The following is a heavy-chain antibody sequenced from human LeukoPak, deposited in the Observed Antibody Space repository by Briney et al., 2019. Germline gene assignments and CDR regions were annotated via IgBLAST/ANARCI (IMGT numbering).Heavy chain of an antibody. CDR2: ISYDGSNK. V-gene: IGHV3-30-3*01. D-gene: IGHD3-16*01. CDR3: AREPQSWDYFDY. CDR1: GFTFSSYA. J-gene: IGHJ4*02. Sequence: PGRSLRLSCAASGFTFSSYAMHWVRQAPGKGLEWVAVISYDGSNKYYADSVKGRFTISRDNSKNTLYLQMNSLRAEDTAVYYCAREPQSWDYFDYWGQGTLVTVSS.